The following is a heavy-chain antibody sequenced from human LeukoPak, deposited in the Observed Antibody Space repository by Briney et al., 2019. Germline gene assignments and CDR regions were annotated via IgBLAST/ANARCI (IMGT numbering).Heavy chain of an antibody. CDR1: GFTFSEYE. D-gene: IGHD3-10*01. V-gene: IGHV3-48*03. CDR2: ISSTGITR. Sequence: EPGGSLRLSCVASGFTFSEYEMHWVRQAPGKGLQWISYISSTGITRYYEDSVKGRFTISRDNARNSLYLQMDSLTAEDTAVYYCARILSFGSGTTPFDYWGQGTLVTVSS. J-gene: IGHJ4*02. CDR3: ARILSFGSGTTPFDY.